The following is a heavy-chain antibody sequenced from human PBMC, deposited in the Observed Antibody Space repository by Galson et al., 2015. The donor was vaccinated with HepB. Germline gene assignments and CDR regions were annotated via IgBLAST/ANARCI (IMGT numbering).Heavy chain of an antibody. Sequence: SLRLSCAASGFTFSGSAIHWVRQASGKGLEWVGRISSKASSHATAYTASLKGRFTISRDDSKNTAYLHMNSLKTEDTAVYYCARLGDLSGYSSLWGQGTLVTVSS. CDR1: GFTFSGSA. V-gene: IGHV3-73*01. J-gene: IGHJ4*02. CDR2: ISSKASSHAT. D-gene: IGHD6-19*01. CDR3: ARLGDLSGYSSL.